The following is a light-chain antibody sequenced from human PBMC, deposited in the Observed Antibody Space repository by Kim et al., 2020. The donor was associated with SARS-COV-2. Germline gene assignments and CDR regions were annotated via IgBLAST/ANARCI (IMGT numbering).Light chain of an antibody. J-gene: IGLJ3*02. CDR2: EDN. Sequence: GKTETLSCPRSSGSIASNYGQWYQQRPGSAPTTVIYEDNQRPSGVPDRFSGSIDSSSNSASLTISGLKTEDEADYYCQSYDSSNWVFGGGTQLTVL. CDR1: SGSIASNY. CDR3: QSYDSSNWV. V-gene: IGLV6-57*03.